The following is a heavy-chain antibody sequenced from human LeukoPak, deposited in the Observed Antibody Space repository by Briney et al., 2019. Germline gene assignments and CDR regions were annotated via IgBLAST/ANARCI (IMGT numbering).Heavy chain of an antibody. V-gene: IGHV3-30*02. CDR2: IRYDGSNK. CDR1: GFTFSSYG. D-gene: IGHD3-9*01. J-gene: IGHJ4*02. Sequence: PGGSLRLSCAASGFTFSSYGMHWVRQAPGKGLEWVAFIRYDGSNKYYADSVKGRFTISRDNSKNTLYLQMNSLRAEDTAVYYCAKDLRLRYFAPIDYWGQGTLVTVSS. CDR3: AKDLRLRYFAPIDY.